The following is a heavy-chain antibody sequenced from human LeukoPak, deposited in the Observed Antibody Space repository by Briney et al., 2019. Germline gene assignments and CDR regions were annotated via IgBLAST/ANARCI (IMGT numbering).Heavy chain of an antibody. J-gene: IGHJ4*02. V-gene: IGHV1-2*02. CDR3: ARSDSSGLPYYFDY. CDR2: INPNSGGT. D-gene: IGHD6-19*01. Sequence: ASVKVSCKASGYTFTGYYMHWVRQAPGQGLEWMGWINPNSGGTNYAQKFQGRVTMTRDTSISTAYMELSRLRSDDTAVYYCARSDSSGLPYYFDYWSQGTLVTVSS. CDR1: GYTFTGYY.